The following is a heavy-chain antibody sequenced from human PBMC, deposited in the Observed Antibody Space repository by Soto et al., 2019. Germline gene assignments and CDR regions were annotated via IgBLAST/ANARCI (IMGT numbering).Heavy chain of an antibody. J-gene: IGHJ4*02. V-gene: IGHV4-59*01. Sequence: SETLSLTCTVSGGSISSYYWSWIRQPPGKGLEWIGYIYYSGSTNYNPSLKSRVTISVDTSKNQFSLKLSSVTAADTAVYYCARGLSLPFGGYDYWGQGTLVTVSS. CDR2: IYYSGST. CDR3: ARGLSLPFGGYDY. CDR1: GGSISSYY. D-gene: IGHD3-10*01.